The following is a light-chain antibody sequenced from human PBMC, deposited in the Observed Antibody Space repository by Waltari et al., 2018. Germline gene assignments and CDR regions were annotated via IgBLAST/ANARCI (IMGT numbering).Light chain of an antibody. CDR1: QSVSSY. J-gene: IGKJ4*01. V-gene: IGKV3-11*01. CDR2: DAS. CDR3: QQRSNWSLT. Sequence: SCRASQSVSSYLAWYQQKPGQAPRLLIYDASNRATSIPARFSGSGSGTDFTLTISSLEPEDFAVYYCQQRSNWSLTFGGGTKVEIK.